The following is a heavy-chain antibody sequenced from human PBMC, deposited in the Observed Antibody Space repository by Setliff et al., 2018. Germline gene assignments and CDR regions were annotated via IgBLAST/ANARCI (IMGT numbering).Heavy chain of an antibody. CDR2: INHSGST. D-gene: IGHD3-3*01. CDR3: ALSDHYPFYYDY. CDR1: GFSLSTSGMC. J-gene: IGHJ4*02. Sequence: LVNPTQTLTLTCTFSGFSLSTSGMCVSWIRQPPGKGLEWIGEINHSGSTNYNPSLKSRVTISVDTSKNQFSLKLSSVTAADTAVYYCALSDHYPFYYDYWGLGTLVTVSS. V-gene: IGHV4-30-2*01.